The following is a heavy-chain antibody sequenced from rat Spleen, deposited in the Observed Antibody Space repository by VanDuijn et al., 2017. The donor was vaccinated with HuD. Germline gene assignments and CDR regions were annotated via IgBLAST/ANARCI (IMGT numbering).Heavy chain of an antibody. V-gene: IGHV5S13*01. CDR2: ISTGGTQT. CDR1: GFTFSDHG. D-gene: IGHD4-3*01. CDR3: AVAGYGY. J-gene: IGHJ2*01. Sequence: EVQLVESGGGLVQPGRSLKVSCAASGFTFSDHGMVWVRQALTKGLEWVASISTGGTQTYYRDSVKDRFTISRDNAENTAYLQMNSLWSEDTATYYCAVAGYGYWGQGVVVTVSS.